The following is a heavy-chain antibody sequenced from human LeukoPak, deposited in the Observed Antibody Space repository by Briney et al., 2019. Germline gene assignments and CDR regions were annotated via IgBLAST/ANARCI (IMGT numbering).Heavy chain of an antibody. CDR2: IYYSGST. V-gene: IGHV4-59*01. CDR1: GGSISSYY. CDR3: AGESYAMGS. Sequence: SETLSLTCTVSGGSISSYYWSWIRQPPGKGLEWIGYIYYSGSTNYNPSLKSRVTISVDTSKNQFSLKLSSVTAADTAVYYCAGESYAMGSWGQGTLVTVSS. J-gene: IGHJ4*02. D-gene: IGHD2-8*01.